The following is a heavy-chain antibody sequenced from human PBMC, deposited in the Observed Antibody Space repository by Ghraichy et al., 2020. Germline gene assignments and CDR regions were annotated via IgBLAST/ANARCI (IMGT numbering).Heavy chain of an antibody. CDR3: ARDPSLRYSALPV. J-gene: IGHJ6*02. CDR2: ISSGSTVI. CDR1: GFTFSSYS. V-gene: IGHV3-48*02. Sequence: GGSLRLSCEASGFTFSSYSMNWVRQAPGKWLEWVSYISSGSTVIYYADSMKGRFTISRDNAKKSLYLQMNSLREEDTAVYYCARDPSLRYSALPVWGQGTTVTVSS. D-gene: IGHD2-15*01.